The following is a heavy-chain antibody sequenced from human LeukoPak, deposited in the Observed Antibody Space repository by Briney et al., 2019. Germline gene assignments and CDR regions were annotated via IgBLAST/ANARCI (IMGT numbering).Heavy chain of an antibody. CDR1: GYTLTSYA. V-gene: IGHV7-4-1*02. CDR3: AKGPSGPWPEYFQH. J-gene: IGHJ1*01. Sequence: ASVKVSCKASGYTLTSYAMNWVRQAPGQGLEWMGWINTNTGNPTYAQGFTGRFVFSLDTSVSTAYLQISSLKAEDTAVYYCAKGPSGPWPEYFQHWGQGTLVTVSS. CDR2: INTNTGNP. D-gene: IGHD2-15*01.